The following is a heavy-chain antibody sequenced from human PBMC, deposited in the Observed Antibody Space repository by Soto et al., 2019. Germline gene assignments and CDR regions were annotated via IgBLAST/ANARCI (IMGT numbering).Heavy chain of an antibody. D-gene: IGHD1-26*01. Sequence: GESLKISCKGSGYSFTSYSISWVRQMPGKGLEWMGRIDPSDSYTNYSPSFQGHVTISADKSISTAYLQWSSLKASDTAMYYCARTMGATIWGVYYYYGMDVWGQGTTVTVSS. CDR3: ARTMGATIWGVYYYYGMDV. V-gene: IGHV5-10-1*01. CDR1: GYSFTSYS. J-gene: IGHJ6*02. CDR2: IDPSDSYT.